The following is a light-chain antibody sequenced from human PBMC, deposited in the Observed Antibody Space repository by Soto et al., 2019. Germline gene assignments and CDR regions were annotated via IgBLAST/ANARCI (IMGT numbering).Light chain of an antibody. J-gene: IGKJ2*01. CDR2: GAS. V-gene: IGKV3-20*01. CDR1: RSVNSRY. CDR3: QQYGYAPNT. Sequence: EIVLTQSPGTLSLSPGERATLSCRASRSVNSRYLGWYQQKPGQAPRLLIYGASNRATGIPDRFSGSGSGTDFTLTISRLEPGDFALYYCQQYGYAPNTFGQGTKLDIK.